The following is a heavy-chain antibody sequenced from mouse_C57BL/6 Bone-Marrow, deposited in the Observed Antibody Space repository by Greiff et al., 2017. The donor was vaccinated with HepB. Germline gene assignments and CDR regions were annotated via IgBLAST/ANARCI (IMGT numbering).Heavy chain of an antibody. D-gene: IGHD2-4*01. CDR3: ARGYYDYDHFDY. CDR2: ISSGGSYT. J-gene: IGHJ2*01. V-gene: IGHV5-6*01. Sequence: EVQLVESGGDLVKPGGSLKLSCAASGFTFSSYGMSWVRQTPDKRLEWVATISSGGSYTYYPDSVKGRFTISRDNAKNTLYLQMSSLKSEDTAMYYCARGYYDYDHFDYWGQGTTLTVSS. CDR1: GFTFSSYG.